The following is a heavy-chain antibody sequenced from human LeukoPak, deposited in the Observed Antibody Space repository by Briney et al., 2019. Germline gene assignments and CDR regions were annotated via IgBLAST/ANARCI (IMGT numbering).Heavy chain of an antibody. CDR2: INPNSGGT. J-gene: IGHJ4*02. CDR1: GYTFTGYY. D-gene: IGHD7-27*01. CDR3: ARTVNWGSVHYFDY. V-gene: IGHV1-2*02. Sequence: ASVKVSCKASGYTFTGYYMHWVRQAPGQGLEWMGWINPNSGGTNYAQKFQGRVTMTRDTSISTAYMELSRLRSDDTAVYYCARTVNWGSVHYFDYWGQGTLVTVSS.